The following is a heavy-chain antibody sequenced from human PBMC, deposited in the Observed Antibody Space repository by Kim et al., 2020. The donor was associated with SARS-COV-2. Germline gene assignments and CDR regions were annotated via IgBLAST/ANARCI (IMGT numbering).Heavy chain of an antibody. CDR1: GGTVNRFS. J-gene: IGHJ5*02. V-gene: IGHV1-69*06. Sequence: SVKVSCKASGGTVNRFSFAWVRQAPGQGLEWMGGIIPIFGTTNSAREFQGRLTITADKSTNTAYMELRSLRSDDTAIYYCAGDLAWFDPWGQGTLVTVSS. CDR3: AGDLAWFDP. CDR2: IIPIFGTT.